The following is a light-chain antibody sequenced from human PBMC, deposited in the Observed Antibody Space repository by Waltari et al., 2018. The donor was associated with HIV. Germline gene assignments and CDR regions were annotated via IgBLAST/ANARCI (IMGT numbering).Light chain of an antibody. CDR3: QTYDTDLKTYV. V-gene: IGLV1-40*01. J-gene: IGLJ1*01. CDR2: GNN. CDR1: ASNIGAGYD. Sequence: QSVLTQPPSVSGAPGQRVTVSCTGSASNIGAGYDVHWYQKLPGTAPKLFIHGNNNRPSGVPDRFSVSKSGASAYLAITGLQGEDEGDYYCQTYDTDLKTYVFGSGTKVTVL.